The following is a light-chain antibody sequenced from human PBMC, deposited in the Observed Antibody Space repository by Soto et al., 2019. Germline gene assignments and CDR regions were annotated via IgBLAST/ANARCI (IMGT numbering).Light chain of an antibody. CDR3: HQYNNWPPS. CDR2: DAS. J-gene: IGKJ1*01. V-gene: IGKV3-15*01. CDR1: QTVNSR. Sequence: ETVMAQSPATLSVSPGERATLSCRASQTVNSRLAWYQQKPGQAPRPLIYDASTSATGIPDSFRGSGSGTEFTLTISSLQSEDFAVYYCHQYNNWPPSFGQGTKVEIK.